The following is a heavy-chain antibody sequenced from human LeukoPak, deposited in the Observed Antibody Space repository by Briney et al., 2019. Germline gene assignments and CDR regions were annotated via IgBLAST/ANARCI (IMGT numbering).Heavy chain of an antibody. CDR3: ARSVRAAGKSPGFDF. CDR1: GFPFSSYW. D-gene: IGHD6-13*01. CDR2: IKQDGSKK. V-gene: IGHV3-7*03. Sequence: GGSLRLSCVASGFPFSSYWMTWVRQAPGKGLEWVANIKQDGSKKSYVDSVKGRFTISRDDSKNMLYLQMNSLRGEDTAVYYCARSVRAAGKSPGFDFWGPGSLVTVSP. J-gene: IGHJ4*02.